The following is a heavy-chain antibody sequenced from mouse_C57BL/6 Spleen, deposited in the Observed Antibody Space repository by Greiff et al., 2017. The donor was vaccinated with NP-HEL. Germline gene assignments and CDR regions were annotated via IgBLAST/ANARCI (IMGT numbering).Heavy chain of an antibody. Sequence: QVQLQQSGAELVRPGTSVKVSCKASGYAFTNYLIEWVKQRPGQGLEWIGVINPGSGGTNYNEKFKGKATLTADKSSSTAYMQLSSLTSEDSAVYFGARSNDYAFAMDYWGQGTSVTVSS. CDR1: GYAFTNYL. CDR2: INPGSGGT. D-gene: IGHD2-4*01. V-gene: IGHV1-54*01. CDR3: ARSNDYAFAMDY. J-gene: IGHJ4*01.